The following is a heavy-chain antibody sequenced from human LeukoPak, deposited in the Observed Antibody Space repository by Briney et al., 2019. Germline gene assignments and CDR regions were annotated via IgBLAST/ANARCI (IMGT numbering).Heavy chain of an antibody. D-gene: IGHD2-2*01. CDR1: GFTFNYNA. Sequence: GGSLRLSCAASGFTFNYNALSWVRQAPGKGLEWVAVISYDGSNKHYADSVKGRFTISRDNSKNTLYLQMNSLRAEDTAVYYCARDPTTPLYCSSTSCYQGWFDPWGQGTLVTVSS. J-gene: IGHJ5*02. CDR2: ISYDGSNK. V-gene: IGHV3-30-3*01. CDR3: ARDPTTPLYCSSTSCYQGWFDP.